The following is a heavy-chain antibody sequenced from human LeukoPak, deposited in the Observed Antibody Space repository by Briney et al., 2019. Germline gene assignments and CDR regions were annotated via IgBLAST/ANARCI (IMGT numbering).Heavy chain of an antibody. D-gene: IGHD2-15*01. CDR1: GGSISSYY. CDR2: IYYSGST. J-gene: IGHJ2*01. CDR3: ARGPYCSGGTCYSTGRYFDL. Sequence: SETLSLTCTVSGGSISSYYWSWIRQPPGKGLEWIGYIYYSGSTNYNPSLKSRVTISVDTSKNQFSLKLSSVTAADTAVYYCARGPYCSGGTCYSTGRYFDLWGRGTLVTVSS. V-gene: IGHV4-59*08.